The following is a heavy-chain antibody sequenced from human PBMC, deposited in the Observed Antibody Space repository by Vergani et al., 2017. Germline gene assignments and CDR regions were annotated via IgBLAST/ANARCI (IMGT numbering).Heavy chain of an antibody. J-gene: IGHJ6*03. CDR1: GGTFSSFA. Sequence: QVQLVQSGAEVKKPGSSVKVSCKASGGTFSSFAISWVRQAPGQGLEWMGGIIPIFGTANYAQKFQGRVTITADESTSTAYMELSSLRSEDTAVYYCARAVVVVPAAIHYYYYYMGVWGKGTTVTVSS. CDR3: ARAVVVVPAAIHYYYYYMGV. D-gene: IGHD2-2*01. V-gene: IGHV1-69*01. CDR2: IIPIFGTA.